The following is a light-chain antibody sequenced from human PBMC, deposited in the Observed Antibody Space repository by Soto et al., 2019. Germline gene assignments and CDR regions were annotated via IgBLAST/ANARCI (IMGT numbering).Light chain of an antibody. CDR2: GAS. Sequence: IVMTQSPATLSVSPGERATLSCRSSHSVSVNLAWYQQKPGQAPRLLIYGASTRATDIPARFSGSGSGTEFTLTISSLQSEDLGIYYCQQYTNWPPMFTFGQGTKLEMK. CDR1: HSVSVN. V-gene: IGKV3-15*01. CDR3: QQYTNWPPMFT. J-gene: IGKJ2*01.